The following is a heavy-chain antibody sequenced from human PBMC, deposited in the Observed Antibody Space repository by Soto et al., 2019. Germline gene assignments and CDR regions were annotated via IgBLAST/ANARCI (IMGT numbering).Heavy chain of an antibody. CDR2: IYWDDTK. J-gene: IGHJ4*02. D-gene: IGHD3-16*02. Sequence: SGPTLVNPTQTLTLTCSFSGFSLSTSGVGVGWIRQPPGKALEWLAVIYWDDTKHYSPSLKSRLTITKDTSKNQVVLTMYNMDPVDTATYYCAHKGYRDYTLAYWGQGTLVTVSS. CDR3: AHKGYRDYTLAY. V-gene: IGHV2-5*02. CDR1: GFSLSTSGVG.